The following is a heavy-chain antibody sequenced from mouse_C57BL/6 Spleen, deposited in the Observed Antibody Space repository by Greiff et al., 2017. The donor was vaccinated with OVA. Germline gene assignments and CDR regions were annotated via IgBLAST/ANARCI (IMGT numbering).Heavy chain of an antibody. J-gene: IGHJ3*01. CDR1: GYTFTSYW. D-gene: IGHD3-2*02. CDR2: IYPSDSET. CDR3: ARTSSGYGAY. V-gene: IGHV1-61*01. Sequence: VQLQQPGAELVRPGSSVKLSCKASGYTFTSYWMDWVKQRPGQGLEWIGNIYPSDSETHYNQKFKDKATLTVDKSSSTAYMQLSSLTSEDSAVYYCARTSSGYGAYWGQGTLVTVSA.